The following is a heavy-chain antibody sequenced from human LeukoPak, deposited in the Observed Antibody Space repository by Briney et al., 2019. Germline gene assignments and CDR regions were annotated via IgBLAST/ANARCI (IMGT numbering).Heavy chain of an antibody. D-gene: IGHD6-19*01. Sequence: GGSLTLSCAASGIILSSYWMGWVGQAPGKGLEWVANIKQDGSEKWYVDSVKGRFTIYRDNAKNSLYLQMNSLRIEDTTVYYCAREFRSGYNSRWFDYWGQGTLVTVSS. CDR1: GIILSSYW. CDR3: AREFRSGYNSRWFDY. J-gene: IGHJ5*01. CDR2: IKQDGSEK. V-gene: IGHV3-7*01.